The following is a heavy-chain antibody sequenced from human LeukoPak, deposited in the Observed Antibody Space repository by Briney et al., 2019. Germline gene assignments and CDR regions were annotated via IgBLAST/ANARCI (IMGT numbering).Heavy chain of an antibody. D-gene: IGHD6-13*01. CDR3: AREEASSSWYAPHDAFDI. CDR1: GFTFSNYA. V-gene: IGHV3-23*01. CDR2: ISGSGDST. Sequence: PGGSLRLSCAASGFTFSNYAMSWVRQAPGKGLEWVSGISGSGDSTYYADFVKGRFTISRDNAKNSLYLQMNSLRAEDTAVYYCAREEASSSWYAPHDAFDIWGQGTMVTVSS. J-gene: IGHJ3*02.